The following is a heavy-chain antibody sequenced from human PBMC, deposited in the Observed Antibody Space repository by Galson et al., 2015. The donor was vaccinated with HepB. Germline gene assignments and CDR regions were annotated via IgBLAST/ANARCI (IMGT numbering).Heavy chain of an antibody. D-gene: IGHD1-26*01. Sequence: PALVKPTQTLTLTCTFSGFSLSTSGMCVSWIRQPPGKALEWLALLDWDDDKYYSTSLKTRLTISKDTSKNQVVLTMTNMDPVDTATYDCARMDGGSYSIDYWGQGTLVTVSS. V-gene: IGHV2-70*01. CDR2: LDWDDDK. CDR1: GFSLSTSGMC. J-gene: IGHJ4*02. CDR3: ARMDGGSYSIDY.